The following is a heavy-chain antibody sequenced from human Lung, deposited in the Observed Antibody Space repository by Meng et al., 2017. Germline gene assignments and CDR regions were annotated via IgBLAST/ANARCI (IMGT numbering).Heavy chain of an antibody. D-gene: IGHD5-24*01. V-gene: IGHV4-34*01. CDR2: INHSRRI. J-gene: IGHJ4*02. Sequence: HVSLPASGGLRLMPSQNPTLTYVGSPRSIIVSYWTWIRLPPGQVLQCIGKINHSRRINYQKSPESRATVSVGTSQHNLSLLLSSVTTAASDVSYCARGSSTMSHDFDSWGQATLVTVSS. CDR3: ARGSSTMSHDFDS. CDR1: PRSIIVSY.